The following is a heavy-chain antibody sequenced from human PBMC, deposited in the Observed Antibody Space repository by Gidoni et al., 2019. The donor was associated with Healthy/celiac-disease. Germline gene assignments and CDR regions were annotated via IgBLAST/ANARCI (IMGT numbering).Heavy chain of an antibody. J-gene: IGHJ4*02. CDR3: TRVYGGRQTWYFDY. Sequence: QVQLVESGGGVVQPGRSLRLSCAASGFTFSSYGMHWVRQAPGKGLEWGAVIWCDGSNQNNADYVKGRFTISRENSKNTQYLKMNTLGAEDTAVYYCTRVYGGRQTWYFDYWGQGTLVTVSS. V-gene: IGHV3-33*01. CDR1: GFTFSSYG. D-gene: IGHD4-17*01. CDR2: IWCDGSNQ.